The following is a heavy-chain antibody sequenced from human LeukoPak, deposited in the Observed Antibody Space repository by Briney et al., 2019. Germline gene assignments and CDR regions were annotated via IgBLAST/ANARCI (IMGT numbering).Heavy chain of an antibody. J-gene: IGHJ3*02. CDR1: GGSISSGSYY. D-gene: IGHD3-22*01. CDR3: ARGARDDSSGYYTGYAFDI. CDR2: IYTSSST. V-gene: IGHV4-61*02. Sequence: SETLSLTCTVSGGSISSGSYYWSWIRQPAGKGLEWIGRIYTSSSTNYNPSLKSRVTIPVDTSKNQFSLKLSSVTAADTAVYYCARGARDDSSGYYTGYAFDIWGQGTMVTVSS.